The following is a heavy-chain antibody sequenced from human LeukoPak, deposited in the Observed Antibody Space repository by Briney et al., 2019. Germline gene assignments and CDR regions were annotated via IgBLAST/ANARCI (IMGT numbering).Heavy chain of an antibody. D-gene: IGHD3-9*01. J-gene: IGHJ4*02. Sequence: GGSLRLSCAASGFTFSDYYMSWIRQAPGKGLGWVAVISYDGSNKYYADSVKGRFTISRDNSKNTLYLQMNSLRAEDTAVYYCAKGPTYYDILTGYFVDYWGQGTLVTVSS. CDR2: ISYDGSNK. CDR1: GFTFSDYY. V-gene: IGHV3-30*18. CDR3: AKGPTYYDILTGYFVDY.